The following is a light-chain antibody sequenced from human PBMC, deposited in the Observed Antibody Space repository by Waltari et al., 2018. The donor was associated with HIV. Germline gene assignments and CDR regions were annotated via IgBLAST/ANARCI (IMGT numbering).Light chain of an antibody. Sequence: EIVLTQSPATLSFSPGESATLSCRASQSVSSYFAWYQQKPGQAPRLLIYDASNRATGIPARFSGSGSGTDFTLTISSLEPEDFAVYYCQQRSNWPALTFGGGTKVEIK. CDR3: QQRSNWPALT. V-gene: IGKV3-11*01. J-gene: IGKJ4*01. CDR1: QSVSSY. CDR2: DAS.